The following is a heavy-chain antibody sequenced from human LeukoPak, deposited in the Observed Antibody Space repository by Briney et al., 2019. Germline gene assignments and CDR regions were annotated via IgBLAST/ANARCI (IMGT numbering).Heavy chain of an antibody. V-gene: IGHV1-46*01. CDR2: INPSGGST. J-gene: IGHJ3*02. Sequence: ASVKVSCKASGYTFTSYYMHWVRQAPGQGLEWMGIINPSGGSTSYAQKFQGRVTMTRDMSTSTVYMELSSLRSEDTAVYYCARGGYYDYVWGSYGTAFDIWGQGTMVTVSS. CDR3: ARGGYYDYVWGSYGTAFDI. D-gene: IGHD3-16*01. CDR1: GYTFTSYY.